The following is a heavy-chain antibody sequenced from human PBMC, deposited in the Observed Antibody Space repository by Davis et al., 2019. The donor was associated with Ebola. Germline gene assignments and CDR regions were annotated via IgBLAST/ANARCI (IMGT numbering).Heavy chain of an antibody. J-gene: IGHJ6*02. CDR1: GFTFSSYG. V-gene: IGHV3-30*03. Sequence: PGGSLRLSCAASGFTFSSYGMHWVRQAPGKGLEWVAVISYDGSNKYYADSVKGRFTISRDNSKNTLYLQMNSLRAEDTAVYYCARDCFGGGWYSYGMDVWGQGTTVTVSS. D-gene: IGHD6-19*01. CDR3: ARDCFGGGWYSYGMDV. CDR2: ISYDGSNK.